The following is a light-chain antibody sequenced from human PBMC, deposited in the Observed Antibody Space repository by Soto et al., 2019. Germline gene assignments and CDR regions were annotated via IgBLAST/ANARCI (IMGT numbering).Light chain of an antibody. Sequence: QSALTQPPSASGSPGQSVTISCTGISSDVGGYNYVSWYQQHPGKAPKLMIYEVSKRPSGVPDRFSGSKSGNTASLTVSGLQAEDEADYYCSSYAGSNNFVFGTGTKV. CDR2: EVS. V-gene: IGLV2-8*01. J-gene: IGLJ1*01. CDR3: SSYAGSNNFV. CDR1: SSDVGGYNY.